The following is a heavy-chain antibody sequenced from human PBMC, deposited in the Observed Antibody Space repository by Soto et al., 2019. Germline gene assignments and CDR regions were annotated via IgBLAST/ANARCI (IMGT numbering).Heavy chain of an antibody. CDR1: GISLSTDGVG. CDR3: VHRAFLRTSHNWFDP. D-gene: IGHD2-2*01. J-gene: IGHJ5*02. Sequence: QITLKESGPTLVKSTQTLTLTCTVSGISLSTDGVGVGWIRQPPGKALEWLALIYWDDDKRYTPSLKSRLTIARDTSKNQVVLTMTNMDPVDTATYYCVHRAFLRTSHNWFDPWGQGTLVTVSS. V-gene: IGHV2-5*02. CDR2: IYWDDDK.